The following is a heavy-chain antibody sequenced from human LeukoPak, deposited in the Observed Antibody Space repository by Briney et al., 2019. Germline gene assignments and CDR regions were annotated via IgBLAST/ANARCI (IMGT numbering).Heavy chain of an antibody. J-gene: IGHJ4*02. CDR1: GYTFTSYG. CDR3: ARAQPVYCSGGSCYNHIRGFDY. CDR2: ISAYNGNT. Sequence: ASVTVSCKASGYTFTSYGISWVRQAPGQGLEWMGWISAYNGNTNYAQKLQGRVTMTTDTSTSTAYMELRSLRSDDTAVYYCARAQPVYCSGGSCYNHIRGFDYWGQGTLVTVSS. D-gene: IGHD2-15*01. V-gene: IGHV1-18*01.